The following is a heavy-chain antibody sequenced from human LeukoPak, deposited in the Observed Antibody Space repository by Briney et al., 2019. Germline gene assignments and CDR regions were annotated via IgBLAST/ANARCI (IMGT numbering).Heavy chain of an antibody. D-gene: IGHD3-10*01. CDR3: ARGRTMAQQNLGY. Sequence: GSSVKVSCKASGGTFSSYAISWVRQAPGQGLEWMGGIIPIFGTANYAQKFQGRVTITTDESTSTAYMELSSLRSEDTAVYYCARGRTMAQQNLGYWGQGTLVTVSS. V-gene: IGHV1-69*05. CDR2: IIPIFGTA. CDR1: GGTFSSYA. J-gene: IGHJ4*02.